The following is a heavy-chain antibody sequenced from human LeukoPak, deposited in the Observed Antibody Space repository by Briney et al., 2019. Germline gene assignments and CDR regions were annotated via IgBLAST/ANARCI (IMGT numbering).Heavy chain of an antibody. J-gene: IGHJ4*02. Sequence: GGSLRLSCAASGFTFSSYAMHWVRQAPGKGLEWVAVISYDGSSKYYADSVKGRFTISRDNSKNTLYLQMNSLRAEGTAVYYCARDYGDSYYFDYWGQGTLVTVSS. CDR2: ISYDGSSK. D-gene: IGHD4-17*01. CDR1: GFTFSSYA. V-gene: IGHV3-30-3*01. CDR3: ARDYGDSYYFDY.